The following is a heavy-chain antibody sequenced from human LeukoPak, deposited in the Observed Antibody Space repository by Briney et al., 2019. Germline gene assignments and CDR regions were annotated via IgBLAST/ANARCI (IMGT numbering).Heavy chain of an antibody. CDR3: ARAATVTTGGYYYMDV. CDR1: GYIFTGYY. Sequence: AASVKVSCKASGYIFTGYYMHWVRQAPGQGLEWMGWINPNSGGTNYAQKFQGRVTLTRDTSISTAYMELSRLRSDDTAVYYCARAATVTTGGYYYMDVWGKGTTVTVSS. V-gene: IGHV1-2*02. D-gene: IGHD4-17*01. J-gene: IGHJ6*03. CDR2: INPNSGGT.